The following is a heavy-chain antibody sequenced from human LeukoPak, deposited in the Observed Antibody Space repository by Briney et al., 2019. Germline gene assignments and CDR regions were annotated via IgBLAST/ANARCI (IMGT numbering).Heavy chain of an antibody. V-gene: IGHV1-69*08. CDR1: GGSFSDYS. CDR3: VRSGYDYDWFDP. D-gene: IGHD5-12*01. CDR2: IIAILDTA. Sequence: ASVKASCKASGGSFSDYSISWVRQAPGQGLEWMGRIIAILDTAHYAQKFQGRFTITADKSTTTVYMELSSLRSDDTAVYYCVRSGYDYDWFDPWGQGALVTVSS. J-gene: IGHJ5*02.